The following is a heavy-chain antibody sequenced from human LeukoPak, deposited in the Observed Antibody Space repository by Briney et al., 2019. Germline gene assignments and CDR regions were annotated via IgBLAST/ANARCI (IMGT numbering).Heavy chain of an antibody. J-gene: IGHJ3*02. CDR2: ISWNSGSI. V-gene: IGHV3-9*01. CDR3: AKGTDIDDAFDI. Sequence: GGSLRLSCAASRFTFNSYAMSWVRQAPGKGLEWVSGISWNSGSIGYADSVKGRFTISRDNAKNSLYLQMNSLRAEDTALYYCAKGTDIDDAFDIWGQGTMVTVSS. CDR1: RFTFNSYA.